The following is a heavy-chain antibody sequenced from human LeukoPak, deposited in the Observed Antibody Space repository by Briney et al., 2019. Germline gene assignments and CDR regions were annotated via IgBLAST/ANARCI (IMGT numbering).Heavy chain of an antibody. CDR3: AWSSPFDY. V-gene: IGHV3-7*05. D-gene: IGHD3-10*01. Sequence: GGSLRLSCAASGFTFSNYYMSWVRQAPGKGLQWVANINQDGSEKYYVDSVKGRFTISRDNSKNTLYLQMNSLRAEDTAVYYCAWSSPFDYWGQGTLVTVSS. CDR2: INQDGSEK. J-gene: IGHJ4*02. CDR1: GFTFSNYY.